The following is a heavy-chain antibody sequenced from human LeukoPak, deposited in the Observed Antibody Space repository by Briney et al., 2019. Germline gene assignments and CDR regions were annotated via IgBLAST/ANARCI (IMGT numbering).Heavy chain of an antibody. CDR1: GYTFTGYY. CDR2: INTNTGNP. J-gene: IGHJ3*02. D-gene: IGHD6-6*01. CDR3: AVGYSSSPDAFDI. Sequence: GASVKVSCKASGYTFTGYYMHWVRQAPGQGLEWMGWINTNTGNPTYAQGFTGRFVFSLDTSVSTAYLQISSLKAEDTAVYYCAVGYSSSPDAFDIWGQGTMVTVSS. V-gene: IGHV7-4-1*02.